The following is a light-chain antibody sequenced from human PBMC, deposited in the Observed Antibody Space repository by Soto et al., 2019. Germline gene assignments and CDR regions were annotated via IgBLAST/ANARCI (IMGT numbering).Light chain of an antibody. V-gene: IGKV1-12*01. Sequence: DIQMTQSPSSVSASVGDRVTIACRASQGVSSWLAWYQQKPGKAPKLLIYGASTLQSGVPSRFSGSGSRTDFTLTISSLQPEDFATYYSLQAVSFPYTFGPGTKLEIK. CDR3: LQAVSFPYT. CDR2: GAS. J-gene: IGKJ2*01. CDR1: QGVSSW.